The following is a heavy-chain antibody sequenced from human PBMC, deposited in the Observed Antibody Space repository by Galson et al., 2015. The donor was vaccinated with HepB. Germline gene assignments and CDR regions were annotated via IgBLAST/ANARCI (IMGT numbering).Heavy chain of an antibody. Sequence: SVKVSCKASGYTFTSYGISWVRQAPGQGLEWLGWTSTYIDNKKSAQKFQDRLTVTTDKPTSTVYMELRGLRSDDTAVYFCARADFWTGYPLDYWGQGTLVAVSP. CDR2: TSTYIDNK. D-gene: IGHD3/OR15-3a*01. J-gene: IGHJ4*02. CDR1: GYTFTSYG. CDR3: ARADFWTGYPLDY. V-gene: IGHV1-18*01.